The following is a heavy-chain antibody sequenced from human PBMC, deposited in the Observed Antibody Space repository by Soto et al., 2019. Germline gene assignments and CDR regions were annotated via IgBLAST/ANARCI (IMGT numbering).Heavy chain of an antibody. D-gene: IGHD3-10*01. V-gene: IGHV4-30-4*01. Sequence: QVQLQESGPGLVKPSQTLSLTCTVSGGSINGAYYYWSWIRQPPGKGLEWIGYIYYSGSTYYNPSLKSRVTISLDTSKNQFSLKRRSVTAADTAVYYCATDSGSGSYYWFDSWGQGTLVTVAS. CDR3: ATDSGSGSYYWFDS. CDR2: IYYSGST. CDR1: GGSINGAYYY. J-gene: IGHJ5*01.